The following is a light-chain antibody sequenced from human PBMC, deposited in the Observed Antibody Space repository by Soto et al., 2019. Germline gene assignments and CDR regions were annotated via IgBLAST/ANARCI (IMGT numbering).Light chain of an antibody. V-gene: IGKV3-15*01. CDR3: QHYNNWLIT. CDR2: GAS. J-gene: IGKJ5*01. CDR1: QSVSIN. Sequence: EIVITQSPATLSVSPGERATLSCRASQSVSINLAWYQQKPGQAPKLLIYGASARATDVPARFSGSGSGTEFTLTISSLQSEDFAAYYCQHYNNWLITFGQGTRLEIK.